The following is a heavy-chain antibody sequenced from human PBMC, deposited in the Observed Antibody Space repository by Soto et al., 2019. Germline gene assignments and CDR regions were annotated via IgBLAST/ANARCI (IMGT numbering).Heavy chain of an antibody. Sequence: PSETLSLTCAVYGGYFSGYYWNWIRQPPGKGLEWIGEINHSGSTHDNPSLKSRVTISVDTSKNQFSLKLTSMTAADTAVYYCASGPGCSGGSCYWSWFDPWGQGTPVTVSS. D-gene: IGHD2-15*01. CDR2: INHSGST. J-gene: IGHJ5*02. V-gene: IGHV4-34*01. CDR1: GGYFSGYY. CDR3: ASGPGCSGGSCYWSWFDP.